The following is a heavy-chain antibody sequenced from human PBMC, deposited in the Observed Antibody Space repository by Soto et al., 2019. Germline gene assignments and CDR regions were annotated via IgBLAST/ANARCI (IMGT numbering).Heavy chain of an antibody. CDR1: GFTFSSYA. CDR2: ISGSGGST. CDR3: AKRGPGDYYDSSGYLLYNWFDP. Sequence: GGSLRLSCAASGFTFSSYAMSWVRQAPGKGLEWVSAISGSGGSTYYADSVKGRFTISRDNSKNTLYLQMNSLRAEDTAVYYCAKRGPGDYYDSSGYLLYNWFDPWGQGTLVTVSS. J-gene: IGHJ5*02. V-gene: IGHV3-23*01. D-gene: IGHD3-22*01.